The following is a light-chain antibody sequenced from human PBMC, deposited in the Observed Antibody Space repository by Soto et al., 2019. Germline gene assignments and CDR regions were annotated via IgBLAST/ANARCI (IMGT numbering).Light chain of an antibody. V-gene: IGKV3-11*01. CDR1: QSVSSY. CDR3: QQRSNWPPTWT. CDR2: AAS. J-gene: IGKJ1*01. Sequence: EIVLTQSPATLSLSPGERATLSCRASQSVSSYLAWYQHKPGQAPRLLIYAASKRATGIPARFSGSGSGTDSTLTISSLQPDDFAVYYCQQRSNWPPTWTFGQGTRVEIK.